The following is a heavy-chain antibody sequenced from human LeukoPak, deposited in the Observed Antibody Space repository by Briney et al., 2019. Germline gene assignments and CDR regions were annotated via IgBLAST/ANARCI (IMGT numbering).Heavy chain of an antibody. CDR2: IYSGGNT. D-gene: IGHD2-15*01. V-gene: IGHV3-53*01. J-gene: IGHJ1*01. CDR3: ASGYCSGGSCYSVYFQH. CDR1: RFAVNSNY. Sequence: GGSLRLSCAASRFAVNSNYMSWVRQAPGKGLEWVSVIYSGGNTYYADSVKGRFTISRDNAKNTLYLQMNSLRAEDTAVYYCASGYCSGGSCYSVYFQHWGQGTLVTVSS.